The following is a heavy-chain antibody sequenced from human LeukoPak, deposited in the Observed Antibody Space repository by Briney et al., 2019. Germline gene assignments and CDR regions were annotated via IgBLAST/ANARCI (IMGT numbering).Heavy chain of an antibody. CDR1: GGSISSYY. CDR2: INHSGST. V-gene: IGHV4-34*01. J-gene: IGHJ5*02. Sequence: SETLSLTCTVSGGSISSYYWSWIRQPPGKGLEWIGEINHSGSTNYNPSLKSRVTISVDTSKNQFSLKLSSVTAADTAVYYCARSGGWLDNWGQGTLVTVSS. CDR3: ARSGGWLDN. D-gene: IGHD2-15*01.